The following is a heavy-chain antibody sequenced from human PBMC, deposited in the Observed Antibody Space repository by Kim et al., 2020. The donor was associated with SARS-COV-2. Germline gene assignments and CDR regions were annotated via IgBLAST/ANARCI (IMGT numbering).Heavy chain of an antibody. D-gene: IGHD5-18*01. J-gene: IGHJ4*02. CDR3: ARVFAYSIDY. Sequence: EFYADHVRGLFRISSDNSKNTLYLQRNSLRAKDTAVYYCARVFAYSIDYWGQGTLVTVSS. V-gene: IGHV3-33*01. CDR2: E.